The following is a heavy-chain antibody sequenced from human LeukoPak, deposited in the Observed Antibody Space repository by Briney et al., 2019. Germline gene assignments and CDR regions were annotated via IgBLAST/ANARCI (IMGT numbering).Heavy chain of an antibody. CDR3: ARFRYQLLHFDY. J-gene: IGHJ4*02. Sequence: SVKVSCKASGGTFSSYAISWVRQAPGQGLEWMGGIIPIFGTGNYAQKFQGRVTITADESTSTAYMELSSLRSEDTAVYYCARFRYQLLHFDYWGQGTLVTVSS. CDR1: GGTFSSYA. CDR2: IIPIFGTG. V-gene: IGHV1-69*01. D-gene: IGHD2-2*01.